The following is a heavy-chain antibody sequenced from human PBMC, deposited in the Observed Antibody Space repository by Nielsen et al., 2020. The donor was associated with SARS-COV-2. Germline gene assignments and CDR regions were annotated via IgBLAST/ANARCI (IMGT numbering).Heavy chain of an antibody. CDR2: IYYSGST. D-gene: IGHD3-10*01. CDR3: ARNPETWFGESHAFDI. J-gene: IGHJ3*02. CDR1: GGSISSGDYY. Sequence: SETLSLTCTVSGGSISSGDYYWSWIRQPPGKGLEWIGYIYYSGSTHYNPSLKSRVIISVDTSNNQFSLKLSSVTAADTAVYYCARNPETWFGESHAFDIWGQGTMVTVSS. V-gene: IGHV4-30-4*02.